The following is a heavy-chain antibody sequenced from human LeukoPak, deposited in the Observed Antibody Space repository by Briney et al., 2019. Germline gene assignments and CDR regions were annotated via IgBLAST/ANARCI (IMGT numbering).Heavy chain of an antibody. D-gene: IGHD3-10*01. CDR3: ARGRTYYYGSGRVRSSVYFDY. J-gene: IGHJ4*02. CDR2: INHSGST. Sequence: SETLSLTCAVYGGSFSGYYWSWIRQPPGKGLEWIGEINHSGSTNYNPSLKSRVTISVYTSKNQFSLKLSSVTAADTAVYYCARGRTYYYGSGRVRSSVYFDYWGQGTLVTVSS. V-gene: IGHV4-34*01. CDR1: GGSFSGYY.